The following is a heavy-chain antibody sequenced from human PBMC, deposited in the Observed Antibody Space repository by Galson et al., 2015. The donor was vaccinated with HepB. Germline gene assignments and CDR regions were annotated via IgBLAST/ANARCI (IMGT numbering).Heavy chain of an antibody. V-gene: IGHV3-49*03. CDR2: IRSKAYGGTT. CDR1: GFTFGDYT. D-gene: IGHD5-12*01. Sequence: SLRLSCATSGFTFGDYTMSWFRQAPGKGLEWVGSIRSKAYGGTTEYVASVKGRFTTSRHDSKSIAYLQINSLKTEDTAVYYCTGDRKGGYGPFDYWGQGTLVTVSS. CDR3: TGDRKGGYGPFDY. J-gene: IGHJ4*02.